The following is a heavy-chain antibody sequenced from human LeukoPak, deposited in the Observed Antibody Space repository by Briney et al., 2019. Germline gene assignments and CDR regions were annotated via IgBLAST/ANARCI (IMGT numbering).Heavy chain of an antibody. D-gene: IGHD2-15*01. CDR2: ISSSSSTI. Sequence: PGGSLRLSCAASGFTFSSYSMNWVRQAPGKGLEWVSYISSSSSTIYYADSVKGRFTISRDNSKNTLYLQMNSLRAEDTAVHYCAKGQPIGYCSGGSCFPGAFDIWGQGTMVTVSS. J-gene: IGHJ3*02. CDR1: GFTFSSYS. CDR3: AKGQPIGYCSGGSCFPGAFDI. V-gene: IGHV3-48*01.